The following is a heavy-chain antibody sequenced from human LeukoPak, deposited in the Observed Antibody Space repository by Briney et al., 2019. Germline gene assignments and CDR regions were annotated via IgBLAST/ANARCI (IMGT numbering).Heavy chain of an antibody. D-gene: IGHD1-26*01. CDR2: IRSQIYGGTP. CDR3: TRWDGTEIDY. CDR1: GFTFGDYA. Sequence: PGGSLRLSCTASGFTFGDYAVSWIRQAPGKGLEWIGFIRSQIYGGTPDYAASVKGIFTISRNESKSIASLHMDSLKTEDTAVYYCTRWDGTEIDYWGQGTLVTVS. J-gene: IGHJ4*02. V-gene: IGHV3-49*03.